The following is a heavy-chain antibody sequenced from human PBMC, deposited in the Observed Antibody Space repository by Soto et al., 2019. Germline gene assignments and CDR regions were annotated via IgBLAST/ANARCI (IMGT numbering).Heavy chain of an antibody. Sequence: TGGSLRLSCAASGFTFSSYSMNWVRQAPGKGLEWVSYISSSSSTIYYADSVKGRFTISRDNAKNSLYLQMNSLRDEDTAVYYCARELLNYYDSSGSLGMGYWGQGTLVTVSS. D-gene: IGHD3-22*01. V-gene: IGHV3-48*02. CDR3: ARELLNYYDSSGSLGMGY. CDR2: ISSSSSTI. J-gene: IGHJ4*02. CDR1: GFTFSSYS.